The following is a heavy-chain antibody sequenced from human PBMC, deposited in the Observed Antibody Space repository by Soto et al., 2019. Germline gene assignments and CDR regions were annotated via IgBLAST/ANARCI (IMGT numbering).Heavy chain of an antibody. D-gene: IGHD2-2*01. CDR3: ARLGIRYYQLTQCNSFDY. J-gene: IGHJ4*02. V-gene: IGHV6-1*01. Sequence: PSQTLSLTCAFSGDSVSRNSAAWNCIRQSPSRGLEWLGRTYYRSKWYSDYAESVKSRITINPHTSKNQFSLQLNSATPEDTAVYYCARLGIRYYQLTQCNSFDYWGQGALVTVSS. CDR2: TYYRSKWYS. CDR1: GDSVSRNSAA.